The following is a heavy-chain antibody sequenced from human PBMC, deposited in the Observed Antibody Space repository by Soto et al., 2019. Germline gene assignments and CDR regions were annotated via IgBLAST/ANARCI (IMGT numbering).Heavy chain of an antibody. D-gene: IGHD3-22*01. CDR1: GGSISSSSYY. CDR2: IYYSGST. CDR3: ARQNYYDSSGYSDY. V-gene: IGHV4-39*01. Sequence: PSETLSLTCTVSGGSISSSSYYWGWIRQPPGKGLEWIGSIYYSGSTYYNPSLKSRVTISVDTSKNQCSLKLSSVTAADTTVYYCARQNYYDSSGYSDYWGQGTLVTVST. J-gene: IGHJ4*02.